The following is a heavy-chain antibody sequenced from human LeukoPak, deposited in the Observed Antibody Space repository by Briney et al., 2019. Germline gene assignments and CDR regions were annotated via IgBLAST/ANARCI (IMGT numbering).Heavy chain of an antibody. J-gene: IGHJ4*02. CDR3: ARGLLVSGYGLFDY. Sequence: ASVKVSCKASGYTFTGYFIHWVRQAPGQGLEWMGWINPNSGDTNYAQKFQGWVTMTRDTSISTAYMELSRLTSDDTAVYYCARGLLVSGYGLFDYWGQGTLVTVSS. CDR1: GYTFTGYF. CDR2: INPNSGDT. D-gene: IGHD5-12*01. V-gene: IGHV1-2*04.